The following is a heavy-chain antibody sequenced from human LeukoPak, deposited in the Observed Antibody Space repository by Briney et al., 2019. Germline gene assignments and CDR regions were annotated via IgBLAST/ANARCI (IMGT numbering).Heavy chain of an antibody. Sequence: GGSLRLSCAASGFTFSSYSMNWVRQAPGKGLEWVSAIGGSGGSTYYADSVKGRFTISRDNSKNTLYLQMNSLRAEDMAVYYCAKTQAAVGKAWFDPWGQGTLVTVSS. CDR3: AKTQAAVGKAWFDP. CDR1: GFTFSSYS. D-gene: IGHD6-13*01. V-gene: IGHV3-23*01. J-gene: IGHJ5*02. CDR2: IGGSGGST.